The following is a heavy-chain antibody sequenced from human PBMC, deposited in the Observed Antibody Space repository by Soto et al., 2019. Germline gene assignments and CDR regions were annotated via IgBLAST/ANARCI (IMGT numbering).Heavy chain of an antibody. Sequence: QVQLVQSGAEVKKPGASVKVSCTASGYSFTKYDINWVRQATGQGLEWMGWMNPNSGNTGYAQNVQGRVTMNRNTSISTAYMDLSSLRSEDTAVYYCARRQNYRSGWNIDSWGQGTLVTVSS. CDR1: GYSFTKYD. CDR3: ARRQNYRSGWNIDS. D-gene: IGHD6-19*01. V-gene: IGHV1-8*01. CDR2: MNPNSGNT. J-gene: IGHJ4*02.